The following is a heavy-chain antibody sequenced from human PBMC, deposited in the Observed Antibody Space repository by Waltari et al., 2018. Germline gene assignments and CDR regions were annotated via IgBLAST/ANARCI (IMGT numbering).Heavy chain of an antibody. CDR1: GGSISSYY. CDR2: IYYSGST. D-gene: IGHD2-15*01. Sequence: QVQLQESGPGLVKPSETLSLTCTVSGGSISSYYWSWIRQPPGKGLEWIGYIYYSGSTNYNPSLKSRVTISVDTSKHQISLKRGSVTAADTAVYYCARGEPPLVAADYWGQGTLVTVSS. J-gene: IGHJ4*02. CDR3: ARGEPPLVAADY. V-gene: IGHV4-59*01.